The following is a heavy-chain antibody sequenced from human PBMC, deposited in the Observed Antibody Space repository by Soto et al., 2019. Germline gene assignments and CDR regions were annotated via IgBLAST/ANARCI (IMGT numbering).Heavy chain of an antibody. CDR1: GFTFSSYG. Sequence: PGGSLRLSCAASGFTFSSYGMHWVRQAPGKGLEWVAVISYDGSNKYYADSVKGRFTISRDNSKNTLYLQMNSLRAEDTAVYYCAKFFLEGPLLDKLRYFDWLIPHDAFDIWGQGTMVTVSS. V-gene: IGHV3-30*18. CDR2: ISYDGSNK. D-gene: IGHD3-9*01. CDR3: AKFFLEGPLLDKLRYFDWLIPHDAFDI. J-gene: IGHJ3*02.